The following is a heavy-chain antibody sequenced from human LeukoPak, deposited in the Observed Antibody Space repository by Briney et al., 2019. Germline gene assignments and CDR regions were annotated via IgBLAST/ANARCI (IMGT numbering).Heavy chain of an antibody. CDR1: GASFSGYY. Sequence: SETLSLTCAVYGASFSGYYWSWIRQPPGKGLEWIGEINHSGSTNYNPSLKSRVTISVDTSKNQFSLKLSSVTAADTAVYYCARFRGYSYGNFDYWGQGTLVTVSS. D-gene: IGHD5-18*01. CDR2: INHSGST. J-gene: IGHJ4*02. V-gene: IGHV4-34*01. CDR3: ARFRGYSYGNFDY.